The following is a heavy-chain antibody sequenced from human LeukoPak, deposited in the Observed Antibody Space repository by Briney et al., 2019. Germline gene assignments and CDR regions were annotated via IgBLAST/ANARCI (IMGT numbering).Heavy chain of an antibody. Sequence: QPGGSLRLSCAASGFTVSSNYMSWVRQAPGKGLEWVSYISSSSSTIYYADSVKGRFTISRDNAKNSLYLQMNSLRAEDTAVYYCARDLGGTTFTVDYWGQGTLVTVSS. J-gene: IGHJ4*02. D-gene: IGHD1-1*01. CDR2: ISSSSSTI. CDR1: GFTVSSNY. CDR3: ARDLGGTTFTVDY. V-gene: IGHV3-48*01.